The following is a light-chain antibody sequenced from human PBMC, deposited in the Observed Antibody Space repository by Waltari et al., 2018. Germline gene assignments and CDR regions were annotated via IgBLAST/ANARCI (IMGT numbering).Light chain of an antibody. CDR3: CSYAGASSVV. Sequence: QSALTQPASVSGSPGQSITFSCTGTSSDVGRYNLVSWYQHHPGKAPKLMIYEVNKRPSGVSNRFSGSKSGHTASLTISGLQAEDEADYYCCSYAGASSVVFVGGTKLTVL. J-gene: IGLJ2*01. CDR2: EVN. V-gene: IGLV2-23*02. CDR1: SSDVGRYNL.